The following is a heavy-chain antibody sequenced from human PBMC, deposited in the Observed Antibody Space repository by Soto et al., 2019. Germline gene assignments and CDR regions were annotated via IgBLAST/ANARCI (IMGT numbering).Heavy chain of an antibody. D-gene: IGHD1-7*01. V-gene: IGHV3-33*06. J-gene: IGHJ3*01. CDR2: VWYDGSNK. Sequence: GGSLSVCWAAAGFNFGSYVVRWVRPAQGKGLEWVAVVWYDGSNKYYADSVKGRFTISRDNSKNTLYLQMDSLSAEDTAVYYCAKSSAHNWNYAQHAFDLWGQGTMVTVSS. CDR1: GFNFGSYV. CDR3: AKSSAHNWNYAQHAFDL.